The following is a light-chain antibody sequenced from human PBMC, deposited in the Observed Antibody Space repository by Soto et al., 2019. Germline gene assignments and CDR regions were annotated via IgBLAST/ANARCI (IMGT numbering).Light chain of an antibody. CDR1: QNISSY. J-gene: IGKJ3*01. CDR2: AAS. V-gene: IGKV1-39*01. CDR3: QQSYSTPFT. Sequence: DIQMTQSPSSLSASVGDRVTITCRASQNISSYLNWYQQKPGEPPKLLIYAASSLQSGVPSRFSGSGSGTDFTLTISSLQPEDFVTYYCQQSYSTPFTFGPGTKVHIK.